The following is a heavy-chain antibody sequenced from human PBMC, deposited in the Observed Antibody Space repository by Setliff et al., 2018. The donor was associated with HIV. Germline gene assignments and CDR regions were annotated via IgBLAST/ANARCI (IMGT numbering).Heavy chain of an antibody. J-gene: IGHJ4*02. V-gene: IGHV4-59*12. CDR3: ARGNYYNMWADPFDY. Sequence: SETLSLTCAVSGYSISSGYYWSWIRQPPGKGLEWIGYIHYSGSSNYNPSLKSRVRISVDTSTNQFSLNVTSVTAADTAVYYCARGNYYNMWADPFDYWGQGTLVTVSS. D-gene: IGHD3-10*01. CDR1: GYSISSGYY. CDR2: IHYSGSS.